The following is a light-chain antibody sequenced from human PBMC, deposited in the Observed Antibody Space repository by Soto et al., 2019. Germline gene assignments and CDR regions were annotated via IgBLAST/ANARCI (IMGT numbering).Light chain of an antibody. CDR1: SSDIGAYNY. Sequence: QSVLTQPRSVSGSPGQAVTISCTGTSSDIGAYNYVFWYQQYPGKSPKLMIYDVFKRPSGVPARFSASKSGNTASLTITGLQTEDEADYHCSSLAGSYNLVFGGGTKVTLL. J-gene: IGLJ3*02. V-gene: IGLV2-11*01. CDR3: SSLAGSYNLV. CDR2: DVF.